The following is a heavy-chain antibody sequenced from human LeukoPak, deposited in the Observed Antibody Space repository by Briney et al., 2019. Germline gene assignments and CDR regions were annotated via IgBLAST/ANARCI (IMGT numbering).Heavy chain of an antibody. Sequence: SETLSLTCTVSGGSFEHYFWSWIRQPPGKGLEFIGYVYYTGSTDYSPSLKSRLTISADTSKNQFSLKLRSVTAADTAVYYCASHRRSHGAEYWGQGTLVTASS. D-gene: IGHD5-18*01. CDR2: VYYTGST. CDR3: ASHRRSHGAEY. V-gene: IGHV4-59*01. J-gene: IGHJ4*02. CDR1: GGSFEHYF.